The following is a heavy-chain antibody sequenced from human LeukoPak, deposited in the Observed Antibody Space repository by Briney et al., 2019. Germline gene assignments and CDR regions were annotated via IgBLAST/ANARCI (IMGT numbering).Heavy chain of an antibody. J-gene: IGHJ4*02. CDR1: GFTFSSYA. V-gene: IGHV3-23*01. D-gene: IGHD5-18*01. CDR3: ARGSYGPSWPFDY. Sequence: GGSLRLSCAASGFTFSSYAMSWVRQAPGKGLEWVSAISGSGGSTYYADSVKGRFTISRDNSKNTLYLQMNSLRAEDTAVYYCARGSYGPSWPFDYWGQGTLVTVSS. CDR2: ISGSGGST.